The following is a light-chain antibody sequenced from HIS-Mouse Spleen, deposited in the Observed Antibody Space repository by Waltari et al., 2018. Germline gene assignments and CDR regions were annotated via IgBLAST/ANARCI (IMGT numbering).Light chain of an antibody. J-gene: IGKJ2*01. CDR2: WSS. CDR1: QSVLYSSNNKNY. Sequence: DIVITQSPDSLVVSLGERGTITRKSSQSVLYSSNNKNYLAWYQQKPGQHPKLLIYWSSTRESGVPDRFSGSGSGTDFTLTISSLQAEDVAVYYCQQYYSTPYTFGQGTKLEIK. V-gene: IGKV4-1*01. CDR3: QQYYSTPYT.